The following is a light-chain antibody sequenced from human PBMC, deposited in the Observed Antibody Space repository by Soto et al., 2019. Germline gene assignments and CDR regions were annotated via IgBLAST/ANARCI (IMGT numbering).Light chain of an antibody. CDR1: QSISHW. CDR2: KAS. V-gene: IGKV1-5*03. Sequence: DIRMTQSPSTLSASVGDRVTITCRASQSISHWLAWHQQKPGKAPKLLIYKASTLASGVPSRFSGSGSGTEFALTISSLQPDDFATYYCQQYNSYRAIGQGTKVDIK. CDR3: QQYNSYRA. J-gene: IGKJ1*01.